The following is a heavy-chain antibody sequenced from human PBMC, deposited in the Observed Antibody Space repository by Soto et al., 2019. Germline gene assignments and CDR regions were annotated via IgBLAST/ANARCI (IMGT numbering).Heavy chain of an antibody. D-gene: IGHD2-15*01. J-gene: IGHJ5*02. CDR3: TRARCSGGSCSWGWVDP. V-gene: IGHV3-74*01. Sequence: EVQLVESGGGLVQPGGPLRLSGAASEFTAGGYGMVGVGQAPGKGLVWVSRIFGDGSAATYADSAKGRFTISRDNAKTTLYLQMYSLIGDDTAVYSCTRARCSGGSCSWGWVDPWGQGTLVTVSS. CDR2: IFGDGSAA. CDR1: EFTAGGYG.